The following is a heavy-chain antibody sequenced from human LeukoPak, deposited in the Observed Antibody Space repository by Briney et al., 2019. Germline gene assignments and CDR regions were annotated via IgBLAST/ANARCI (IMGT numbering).Heavy chain of an antibody. CDR3: AKDASGWGLSYDAFDI. D-gene: IGHD7-27*01. Sequence: GGSLRLSCAASGFTFSSYAMHWVRQAPGKGLGWVAFISYDGNKKYYADSVKGRFTISRDNSKNTLYLQMNSLRAEDTAVYYCAKDASGWGLSYDAFDIWGQGTMVTVSS. J-gene: IGHJ3*02. V-gene: IGHV3-30*04. CDR2: ISYDGNKK. CDR1: GFTFSSYA.